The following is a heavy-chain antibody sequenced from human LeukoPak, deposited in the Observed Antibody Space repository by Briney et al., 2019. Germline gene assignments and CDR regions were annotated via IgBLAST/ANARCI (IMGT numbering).Heavy chain of an antibody. CDR2: IIGSGGST. V-gene: IGHV3-23*01. CDR3: AKERGTAMVRSYYMDV. J-gene: IGHJ6*03. CDR1: GFTFSSYA. D-gene: IGHD5-18*01. Sequence: GGSLRLSCTASGFTFSSYATSCVRQAPGKGLEWVSVIIGSGGSTYYADSVKGRFTISRDNSKNTLYLQMNSLRAEDTAVYYCAKERGTAMVRSYYMDVWGKGTTVTVSS.